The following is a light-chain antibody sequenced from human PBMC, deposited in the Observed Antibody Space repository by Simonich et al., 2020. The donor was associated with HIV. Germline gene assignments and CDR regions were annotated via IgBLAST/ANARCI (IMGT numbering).Light chain of an antibody. CDR2: WAS. CDR1: RSVLYRSNNKNY. CDR3: QQYNDWPT. Sequence: DIVMTQSPDSLAVSLGERATVNCRSSRSVLYRSNNKNYLAWYQQKPGQPPNLLIYWASTRESGVPDRLRASGSGTDFTLTISSLQAEDVAIYYWQQYNDWPTFGGGTKVEIK. J-gene: IGKJ4*01. V-gene: IGKV4-1*01.